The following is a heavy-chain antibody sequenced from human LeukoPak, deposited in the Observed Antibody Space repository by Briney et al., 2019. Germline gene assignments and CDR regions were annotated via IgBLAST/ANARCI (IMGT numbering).Heavy chain of an antibody. D-gene: IGHD3-16*01. CDR3: ARDSARAFSAFDY. CDR1: GFTFSSYA. Sequence: GGSLRLSCAASGFTFSSYAMHWVRQAPGKGLEWVAVISYDGSNKYYADSVKGRFTISRDNAKNTLYLQMNSLRAEDTAVYYCARDSARAFSAFDYWGQGTLVTVSS. V-gene: IGHV3-30-3*01. J-gene: IGHJ4*02. CDR2: ISYDGSNK.